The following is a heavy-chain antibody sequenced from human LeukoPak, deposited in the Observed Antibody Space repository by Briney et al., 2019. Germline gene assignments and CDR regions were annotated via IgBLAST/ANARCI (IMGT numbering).Heavy chain of an antibody. V-gene: IGHV4-38-2*01. J-gene: IGHJ5*02. CDR2: INHGGST. CDR1: GYSISSGYY. D-gene: IGHD6-6*01. Sequence: PSDTLSLTCAVSGYSISSGYYWGWIRQPPGKGLEWIGEINHGGSTDYNPTLKSRVTISVDTSKNQFSLKLSSVTAADTAVYYCAARWGIAPRPLGSWGQGTLVTVSS. CDR3: AARWGIAPRPLGS.